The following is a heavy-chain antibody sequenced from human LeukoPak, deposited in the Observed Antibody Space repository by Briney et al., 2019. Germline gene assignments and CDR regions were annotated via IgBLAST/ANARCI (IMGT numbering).Heavy chain of an antibody. Sequence: SETLSLTCTVSGGSISNNDWSWIRQPPGKGLEWIGYIFHSGSTNYNPSLKSRVTISVDTSKNQFSLKLSSVTAANTAVYYCARDLVNTRSDAFDIWGQGTMVTVSS. V-gene: IGHV4-59*12. CDR1: GGSISNND. CDR3: ARDLVNTRSDAFDI. D-gene: IGHD3-22*01. CDR2: IFHSGST. J-gene: IGHJ3*02.